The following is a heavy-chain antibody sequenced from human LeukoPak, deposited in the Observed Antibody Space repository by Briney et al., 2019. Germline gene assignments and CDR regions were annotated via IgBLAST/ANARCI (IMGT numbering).Heavy chain of an antibody. D-gene: IGHD3-3*01. Sequence: SSETLSLTCAVSGGSISSSYWWSWVRQPPGKGLEWIGEVYHSVSTNYYPSLKSRVTISIEKSKNQFSLKLSSVTAADTAVYYCARDGYDFWSGYYYFDYWGQGTLVTVSS. J-gene: IGHJ4*02. V-gene: IGHV4-4*02. CDR2: VYHSVST. CDR1: GGSISSSYW. CDR3: ARDGYDFWSGYYYFDY.